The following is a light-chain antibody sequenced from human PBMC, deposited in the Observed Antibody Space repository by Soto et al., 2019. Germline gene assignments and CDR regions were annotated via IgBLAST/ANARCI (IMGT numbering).Light chain of an antibody. J-gene: IGKJ4*01. CDR3: QHYYSYPLS. CDR2: AAS. V-gene: IGKV1-8*01. CDR1: QGISNY. Sequence: AIRMTQSPSSLSASPGARATNTCRASQGISNYLAWYQQKPGKAPKLLIYAASTLDAGVPSRFSGSGSGTDFTLTISNLQSEDFATYHCQHYYSYPLSFAGGTKVDIK.